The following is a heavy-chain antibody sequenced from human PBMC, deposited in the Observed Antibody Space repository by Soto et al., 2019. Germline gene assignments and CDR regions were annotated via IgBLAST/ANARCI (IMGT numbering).Heavy chain of an antibody. CDR2: ISYDGSNK. CDR1: GFTFSSYA. J-gene: IGHJ3*02. D-gene: IGHD6-19*01. V-gene: IGHV3-30*04. Sequence: GGSLRLSCAASGFTFSSYAMHWVRQAPGKGLEWVAVISYDGSNKYYADSVKGRFTISRDNSKKTLYLQMNSLRAEDTAVYYCAREGAVVTNDAFDIWGQGTMVTVSS. CDR3: AREGAVVTNDAFDI.